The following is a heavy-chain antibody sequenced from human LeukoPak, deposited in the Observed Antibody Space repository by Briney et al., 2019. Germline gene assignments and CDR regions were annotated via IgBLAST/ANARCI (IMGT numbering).Heavy chain of an antibody. CDR3: ARGQAGVVPADQSWFDP. D-gene: IGHD2-2*01. J-gene: IGHJ5*02. CDR1: GGSISSYY. Sequence: PSETLSLTCTVSGGSISSYYWSWIRQPAGKGLEWIGRIYTSGSTNYNPSLKSRVTMSVDTSKNQFSLKLSSVTAADTAVYYCARGQAGVVPADQSWFDPWGQGTLVTVS. V-gene: IGHV4-4*07. CDR2: IYTSGST.